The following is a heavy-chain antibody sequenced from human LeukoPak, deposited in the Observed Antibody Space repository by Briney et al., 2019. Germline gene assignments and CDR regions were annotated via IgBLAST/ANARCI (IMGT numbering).Heavy chain of an antibody. J-gene: IGHJ4*02. CDR1: GYTFTGYY. V-gene: IGHV1-2*02. CDR3: ARDVWSGYWYFDY. CDR2: INPNSGGT. Sequence: SVKVSCKASGYTFTGYYMHWVRQAPGQGLEWMGWINPNSGGTNYAQKFQGRVTMTRDTSISTAYMELSRLRPDDTAVYYCARDVWSGYWYFDYWGQGTLVTVSS. D-gene: IGHD3-3*01.